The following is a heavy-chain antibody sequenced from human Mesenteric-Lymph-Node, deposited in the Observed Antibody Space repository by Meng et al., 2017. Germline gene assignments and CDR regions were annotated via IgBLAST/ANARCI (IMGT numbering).Heavy chain of an antibody. CDR1: GGSISSGSYY. D-gene: IGHD1-14*01. CDR2: IYTSGST. J-gene: IGHJ5*02. CDR3: ATTTPRSEISWFDP. Sequence: SETLFLTCTVSGGSISSGSYYWSWIRQPAGKGLEWIGRIYTSGSTNYNPSLKSRVTISVDTSKNQFSLSLSSVTAADTAVYYCATTTPRSEISWFDPWGQGTLVTVSS. V-gene: IGHV4-61*02.